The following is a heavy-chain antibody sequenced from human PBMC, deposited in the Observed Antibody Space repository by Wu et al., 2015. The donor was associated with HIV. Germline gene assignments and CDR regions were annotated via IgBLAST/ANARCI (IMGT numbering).Heavy chain of an antibody. CDR2: IISVFDTT. D-gene: IGHD1-1*01. Sequence: QVQLVQSGAEVKKPGSSVKVSCKSSGGTFSISWVRQAPGQGLEWMGWIISVFDTTKYAQNFQARVTFTADESTNTAYMELSSLRFEDTAMYYCATLIRYNLNDKADAFDFWGHGTMVTVSS. V-gene: IGHV1-69*12. CDR3: ATLIRYNLNDKADAFDF. CDR1: GGTFS. J-gene: IGHJ3*01.